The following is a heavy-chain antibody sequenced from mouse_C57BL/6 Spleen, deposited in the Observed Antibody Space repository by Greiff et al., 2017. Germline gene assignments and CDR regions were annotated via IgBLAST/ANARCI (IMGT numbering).Heavy chain of an antibody. CDR2: ISDGGSYT. CDR3: ARDGPEGFAY. V-gene: IGHV5-4*01. CDR1: GFTFSSYA. J-gene: IGHJ3*01. Sequence: EVQLVESGGGLVKPGGSLKLSCAASGFTFSSYAMSWVRQTPEKRLEWVATISDGGSYTYYPDNVKGRFTISRDNAKNNLYLQLSQLKTEDPAMYYCARDGPEGFAYWGQGTLVTVSA.